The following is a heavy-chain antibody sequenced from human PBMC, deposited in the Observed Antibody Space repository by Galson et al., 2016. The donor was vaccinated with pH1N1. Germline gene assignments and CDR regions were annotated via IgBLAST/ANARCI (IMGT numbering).Heavy chain of an antibody. D-gene: IGHD5-24*01. CDR2: IWYDGSNK. V-gene: IGHV3-33*01. CDR1: GFTFSNYG. J-gene: IGHJ2*01. Sequence: SLRLSCAASGFTFSNYGMHWVRQAPGKGLEWVAVIWYDGSNKYYVDSVKGRFTISRDNSKNTLYLQMNSLRAEDTAVYYCAGGLVEMATIWWYFALWGRGTLVTVSS. CDR3: AGGLVEMATIWWYFAL.